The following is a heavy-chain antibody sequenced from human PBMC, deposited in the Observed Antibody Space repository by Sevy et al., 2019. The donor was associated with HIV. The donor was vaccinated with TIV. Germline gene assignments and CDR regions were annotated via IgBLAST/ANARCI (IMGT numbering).Heavy chain of an antibody. J-gene: IGHJ5*02. D-gene: IGHD1-26*01. V-gene: IGHV1-2*02. CDR3: ARGAHPYSTWFDP. CDR2: INPNSGGT. Sequence: ASVKVSCKASGCTFTGYYMHWVRQAPGQGLEWMGWINPNSGGTNYALKFQGRVTMTRDTSISTADMELSRLRSDDTAVYYCARGAHPYSTWFDPWGHGTLVTVSS. CDR1: GCTFTGYY.